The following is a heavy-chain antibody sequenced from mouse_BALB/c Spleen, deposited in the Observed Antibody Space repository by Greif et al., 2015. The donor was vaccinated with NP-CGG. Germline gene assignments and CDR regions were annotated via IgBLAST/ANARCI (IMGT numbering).Heavy chain of an antibody. CDR1: GFTFSDFY. J-gene: IGHJ1*01. D-gene: IGHD1-1*01. CDR3: ARDYYGSSYWYFDV. Sequence: EVKVVESGGGLVQPGGSLRLSCATSGFTFSDFYMEWVRQHPGKRLEWIAASRNKANDYTTEYSASVKGRFIVSRDTSQSILYLQMNALRAEDTAIYYCARDYYGSSYWYFDVWGAGTTVTVSS. V-gene: IGHV7-1*02. CDR2: SRNKANDYTT.